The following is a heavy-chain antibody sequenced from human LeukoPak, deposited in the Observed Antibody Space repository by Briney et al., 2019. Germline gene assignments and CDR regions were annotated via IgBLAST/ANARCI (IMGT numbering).Heavy chain of an antibody. CDR2: ISYDGSNK. D-gene: IGHD6-19*01. CDR1: GFTFSSYA. V-gene: IGHV3-30-3*01. Sequence: PGGSLRLSCAASGFTFSSYAMHWVRQAPGKGLEWVAVISYDGSNKYYADSVKGRFTISRDNSKNTLYLQMNSLRAEDTAVYYCARENRRYSSGWYRGHDYWGQGTLVTVSS. J-gene: IGHJ4*02. CDR3: ARENRRYSSGWYRGHDY.